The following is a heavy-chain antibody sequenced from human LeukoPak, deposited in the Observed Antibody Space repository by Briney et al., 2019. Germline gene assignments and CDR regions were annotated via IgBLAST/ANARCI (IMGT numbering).Heavy chain of an antibody. Sequence: ASVKVSCKASGYTFTGYYMHWVRQAPGQGLEWMGWINPNSGVTNYAQMFQGRVTMTRDTSISTAYMELSRLRSDDTAVYYCARASWIDTPIDYWGQGTLVTVSS. CDR1: GYTFTGYY. D-gene: IGHD1-1*01. J-gene: IGHJ4*02. CDR3: ARASWIDTPIDY. V-gene: IGHV1-2*02. CDR2: INPNSGVT.